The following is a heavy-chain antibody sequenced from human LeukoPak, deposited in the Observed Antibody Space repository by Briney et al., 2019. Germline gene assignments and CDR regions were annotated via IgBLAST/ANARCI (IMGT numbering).Heavy chain of an antibody. CDR1: GYTFTGYY. D-gene: IGHD6-13*01. CDR2: INPNSGGT. J-gene: IGHJ4*02. Sequence: ASVKVSCKASGYTFTGYYIHWVRQAPGQGLEWMGWINPNSGGTNYAQKFQGRVTMTRDTSISTAYMELSRLRSDDTAVYYCARDVDAAAASGSFDYWGQGTLVTVSS. V-gene: IGHV1-2*02. CDR3: ARDVDAAAASGSFDY.